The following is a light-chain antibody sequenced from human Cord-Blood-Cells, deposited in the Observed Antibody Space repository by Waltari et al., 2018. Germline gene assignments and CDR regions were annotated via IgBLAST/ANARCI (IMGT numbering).Light chain of an antibody. CDR3: QQSYSTPPYT. CDR1: QSISSY. Sequence: DIQMNQSPSSLSASVGDRVTITCRASQSISSYLNWYQQKPGKAPKLLIYAASSLQSGVPSRFSGGGSGTDFTLTISSLQPEDFATYYCQQSYSTPPYTFGQGTKLEIK. V-gene: IGKV1-39*01. J-gene: IGKJ2*01. CDR2: AAS.